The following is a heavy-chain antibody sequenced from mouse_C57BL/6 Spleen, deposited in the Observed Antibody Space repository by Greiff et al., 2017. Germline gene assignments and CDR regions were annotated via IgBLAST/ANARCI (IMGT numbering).Heavy chain of an antibody. D-gene: IGHD2-5*01. CDR2: IDPANGNT. Sequence: EVQLQQSVAELVRPGASVKLSCTASGFNIKNTYMHWVKQRPEQGLEWIGRIDPANGNTKYAPKFQGKATITADTSSNTAYLQLSSLTSEDTAIXYCARKAYYSNYDDAMDYWGQGTSVTVSS. CDR1: GFNIKNTY. J-gene: IGHJ4*01. CDR3: ARKAYYSNYDDAMDY. V-gene: IGHV14-3*01.